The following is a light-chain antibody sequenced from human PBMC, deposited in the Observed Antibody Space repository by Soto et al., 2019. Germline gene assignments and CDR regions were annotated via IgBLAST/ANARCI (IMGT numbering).Light chain of an antibody. Sequence: EIVMTQSPATLSVSPGERATLSCRSSQSVNSMLAWYQQKPGQAPRLLIYDASNRATGIPARFSGSGSGTDFTLTISSLEPEDFAVYYCQQRHNWPITFGQGTRLEIK. CDR1: QSVNSM. CDR2: DAS. J-gene: IGKJ5*01. V-gene: IGKV3-11*01. CDR3: QQRHNWPIT.